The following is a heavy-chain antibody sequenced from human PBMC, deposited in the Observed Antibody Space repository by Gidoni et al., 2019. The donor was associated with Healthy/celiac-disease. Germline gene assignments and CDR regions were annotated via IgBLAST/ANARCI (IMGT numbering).Heavy chain of an antibody. CDR3: ASHDYIWGSYRYPFDY. CDR2: IIPILGIA. V-gene: IGHV1-69*09. D-gene: IGHD3-16*02. J-gene: IGHJ4*02. CDR1: GGPFSSYA. Sequence: QVQLVQSGAEVQKPGSSVKVSCKASGGPFSSYAISWVRQATGQVLEWMGRIIPILGIANDAQKLQGRVTITADKSTSTAYMELSSLRSEDTAVYYCASHDYIWGSYRYPFDYWGQGTLVTVSS.